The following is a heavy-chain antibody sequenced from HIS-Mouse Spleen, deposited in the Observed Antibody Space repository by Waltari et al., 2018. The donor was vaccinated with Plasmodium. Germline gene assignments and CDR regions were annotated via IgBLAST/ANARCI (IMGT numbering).Heavy chain of an antibody. CDR1: GGTISSSSYY. D-gene: IGHD1-7*01. CDR2: NYYRGST. V-gene: IGHV4-39*07. Sequence: QLQLQESGPGLVKPSETLSLTCTVSGGTISSSSYYWGWIRQRPGKGLECIGSNYYRGSTSYNPPLKSRVTISVATSKNQFSLKLSSVTAADTAVYYCAIDRITGTSYFDYWGQGTLVTVSS. J-gene: IGHJ4*02. CDR3: AIDRITGTSYFDY.